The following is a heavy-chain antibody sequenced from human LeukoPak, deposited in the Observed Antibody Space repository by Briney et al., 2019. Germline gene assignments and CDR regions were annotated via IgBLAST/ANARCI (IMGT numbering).Heavy chain of an antibody. CDR1: GGSFSGFY. CDR3: ARDVGSSGWSDY. V-gene: IGHV4-34*01. Sequence: SETLSLTCAVYGGSFSGFYWSWIRQPPGKGLEWIGEINHSGGTNYNPSLKSRVTISVDTSKNQFSLKLSSVTAADTAVYYCARDVGSSGWSDYWGQGTLVTVSS. D-gene: IGHD6-19*01. J-gene: IGHJ4*02. CDR2: INHSGGT.